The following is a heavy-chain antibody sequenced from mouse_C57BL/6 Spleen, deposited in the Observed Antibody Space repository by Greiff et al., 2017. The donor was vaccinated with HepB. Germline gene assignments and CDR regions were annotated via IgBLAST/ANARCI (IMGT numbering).Heavy chain of an antibody. D-gene: IGHD3-3*01. CDR2: IWGVGST. CDR3: ASRRRDDAMDY. CDR1: GFSLTSYG. J-gene: IGHJ4*01. Sequence: VMLVESGPGLVAPSQSLSITCTVSGFSLTSYGVDWVRQSPGKGLEWLGVIWGVGSTNYNSALKSRLSISKDNSKSQVFLKMNSLQTDDTAMYYCASRRRDDAMDYWGQGTSVTVSS. V-gene: IGHV2-6*01.